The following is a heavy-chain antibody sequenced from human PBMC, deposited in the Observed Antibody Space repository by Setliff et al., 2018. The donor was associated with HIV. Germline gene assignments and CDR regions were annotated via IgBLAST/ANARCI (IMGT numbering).Heavy chain of an antibody. J-gene: IGHJ6*02. Sequence: SVKVSCKASGGSLSTHFISWVRQAPGHGLEWMGGLIPVFGTANYAQKFQDRVTITADHSTSTTYMELSGLTSEDTAVYYCARAFLEWLLYRPDYVMDVWGQGTTVTVSS. CDR1: GGSLSTHF. V-gene: IGHV1-69*13. CDR2: LIPVFGTA. D-gene: IGHD3-3*01. CDR3: ARAFLEWLLYRPDYVMDV.